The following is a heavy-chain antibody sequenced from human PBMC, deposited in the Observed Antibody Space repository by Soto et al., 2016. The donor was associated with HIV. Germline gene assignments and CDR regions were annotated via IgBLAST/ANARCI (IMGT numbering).Heavy chain of an antibody. CDR3: TKDLPGRPVGARGRDYFDY. D-gene: IGHD1-26*01. Sequence: EVQLLDSGGGLVQPGGSLRLSCAASGFSFSTYAMSWVRQAPGKGLEWVASISGSGSSTYYADSVKGRFTISRDNSKNTLYLQMNSLRAEDTAVYYCTKDLPGRPVGARGRDYFDYWGQGTPGHRLL. V-gene: IGHV3-23*01. J-gene: IGHJ4*02. CDR2: ISGSGSST. CDR1: GFSFSTYA.